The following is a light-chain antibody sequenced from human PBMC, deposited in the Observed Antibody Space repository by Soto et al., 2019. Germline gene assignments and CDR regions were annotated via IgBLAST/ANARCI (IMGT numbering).Light chain of an antibody. Sequence: EVVVTQWPTTLIVVAAATPNLSCRASQSISGTLAWYQQKPGQAPRLLIYGASTRAAGFPARFSVIASGTDFTLSIRGLDSADVALYYCKRYDTWPWTVGQGTKLEIK. CDR1: QSISGT. CDR3: KRYDTWPWT. J-gene: IGKJ1*01. V-gene: IGKV3-15*01. CDR2: GAS.